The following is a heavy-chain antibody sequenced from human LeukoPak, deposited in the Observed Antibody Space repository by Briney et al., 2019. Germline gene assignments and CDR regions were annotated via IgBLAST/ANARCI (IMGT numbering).Heavy chain of an antibody. V-gene: IGHV4-34*12. J-gene: IGHJ4*02. CDR3: ARDLMT. Sequence: KPSETLSLTCAVSGGSFSGKYWTWIRQPPGKGLEWIGEIIYSGSIYYNPSLKSRVTISVDTSKNQCSLKLNSFTSAATAVYYCARDLMTWGQGTLVTVSS. CDR2: IIYSGSI. CDR1: GGSFSGKY.